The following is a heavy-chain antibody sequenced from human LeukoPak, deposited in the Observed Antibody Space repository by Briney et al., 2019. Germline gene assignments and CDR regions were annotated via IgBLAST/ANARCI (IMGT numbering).Heavy chain of an antibody. CDR1: GGSFSGYY. CDR2: INHSGST. D-gene: IGHD3-3*01. CDR3: ARGFWSGYYSGTLVNPYYYYYYMDV. V-gene: IGHV4-34*01. J-gene: IGHJ6*03. Sequence: PSETLSLTCAVYGGSFSGYYWSWIRQPPGKGLEWIGEINHSGSTNYNPSLKSRVTISVDTSKNQFSPKLSSVTAADTAVYYCARGFWSGYYSGTLVNPYYYYYYMDVWGKGTTVTVSS.